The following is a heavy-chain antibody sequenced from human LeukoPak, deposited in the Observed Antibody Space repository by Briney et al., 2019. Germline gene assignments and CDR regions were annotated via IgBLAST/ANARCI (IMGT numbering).Heavy chain of an antibody. J-gene: IGHJ5*02. V-gene: IGHV3-15*07. Sequence: GGSLRLSCAASGFTFSNVWMNWVRQAPGKGLEWVGRIRSNSDGGTIDYAAPVKGRFTLSRDDSKTTLYLQMNSLQTEDTAVCYCATDFYDSTWGQGTLVTVSS. CDR1: GFTFSNVW. CDR2: IRSNSDGGTI. CDR3: ATDFYDST. D-gene: IGHD3-22*01.